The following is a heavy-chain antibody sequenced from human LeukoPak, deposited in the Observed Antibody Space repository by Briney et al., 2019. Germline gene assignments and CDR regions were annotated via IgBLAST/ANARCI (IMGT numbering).Heavy chain of an antibody. Sequence: GGSLRLSCAASGFTFSSYGMHWVRQAPGKGLEWVAVIWYDGSYTYYAESVKGRFTISRDNSRDTLYLQMSSLRAEDTAVYYCAKPTSGDGSFLIDYWGQGTLVTVSP. V-gene: IGHV3-33*06. CDR3: AKPTSGDGSFLIDY. D-gene: IGHD1-26*01. CDR2: IWYDGSYT. J-gene: IGHJ4*02. CDR1: GFTFSSYG.